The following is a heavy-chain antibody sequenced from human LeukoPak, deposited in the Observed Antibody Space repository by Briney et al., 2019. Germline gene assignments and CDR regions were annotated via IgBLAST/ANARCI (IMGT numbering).Heavy chain of an antibody. Sequence: GGSLRLSCAASGLIVSSNYMSWVRQVPGKGLEWVSFIYRDGNTNYADSVKGRFTTSRDNSKNTLYLQMNSLRAEDTAVYYCAKSMVRGVITPDYWGQGTLVTVSS. CDR2: IYRDGNT. V-gene: IGHV3-53*01. CDR1: GLIVSSNY. CDR3: AKSMVRGVITPDY. J-gene: IGHJ4*02. D-gene: IGHD3-10*01.